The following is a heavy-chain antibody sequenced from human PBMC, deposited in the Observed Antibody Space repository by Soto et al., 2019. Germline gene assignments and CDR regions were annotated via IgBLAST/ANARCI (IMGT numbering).Heavy chain of an antibody. Sequence: GGSLRLSCAASGFTFSNAWMSWVRQAPGKGLEWVGRIKSKTDGGTTDYAAPVKGRFTISRDDSKNTLYLQMNSLKTEDTAVYYCTTQDYPRDLDAFDIWGQGTMVTVSS. CDR1: GFTFSNAW. CDR2: IKSKTDGGTT. CDR3: TTQDYPRDLDAFDI. V-gene: IGHV3-15*01. J-gene: IGHJ3*02. D-gene: IGHD3-10*01.